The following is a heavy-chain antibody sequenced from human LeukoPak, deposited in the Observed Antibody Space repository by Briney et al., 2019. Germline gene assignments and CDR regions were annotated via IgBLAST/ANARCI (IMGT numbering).Heavy chain of an antibody. J-gene: IGHJ6*02. CDR1: GYTFTSYA. CDR3: AREEIVVVVADHGMDV. V-gene: IGHV1-3*01. D-gene: IGHD2-15*01. CDR2: TNAGNGNT. Sequence: ASVKVSCKASGYTFTSYAMHWVRQAPGQRLEWMGWTNAGNGNTKYSQKFQGRVTITRDTSASTAYMELSSLRSEDTAVYYCAREEIVVVVADHGMDVWGQGTTVTVSS.